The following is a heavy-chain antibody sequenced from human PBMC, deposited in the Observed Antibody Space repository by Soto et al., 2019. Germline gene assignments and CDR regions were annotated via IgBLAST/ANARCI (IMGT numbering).Heavy chain of an antibody. D-gene: IGHD1-1*01. V-gene: IGHV4-31*03. CDR1: GGSISSGGYY. J-gene: IGHJ4*02. CDR2: IYYSGST. Sequence: ASETLSLTCTVSGGSISSGGYYWSWIRQHPRKGLEWIGYIYYSGSTYYNPSLKSRVTISVDTSKNKFSLKLSSVTAAYTAVYYCARAKTTDYYFDYWGQGTLVTVSS. CDR3: ARAKTTDYYFDY.